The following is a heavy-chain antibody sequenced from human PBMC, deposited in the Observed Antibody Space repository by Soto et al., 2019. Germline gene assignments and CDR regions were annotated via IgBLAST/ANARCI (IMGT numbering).Heavy chain of an antibody. J-gene: IGHJ4*02. CDR1: GGSFSGYY. CDR2: VNHSGTT. Sequence: QVQLQQWGAGLLKPSETLSLTCAVYGGSFSGYYWTWIRQSPEKGLEWIGEVNHSGTTYYNPSLKTRVTISVHTRKNQVSLKMSSVTAAATAVYYCARGIGYCSSINCYSSRRLRFDSWGQGTLVTVSS. CDR3: ARGIGYCSSINCYSSRRLRFDS. V-gene: IGHV4-34*01. D-gene: IGHD2-2*01.